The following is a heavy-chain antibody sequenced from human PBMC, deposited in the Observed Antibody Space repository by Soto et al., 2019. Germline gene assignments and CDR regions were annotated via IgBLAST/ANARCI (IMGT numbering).Heavy chain of an antibody. V-gene: IGHV3-53*04. CDR1: GFTVSSNY. CDR2: IYSGGST. CDR3: ARERAARRCSSTSCYLGNTPYPYYYYYMDV. J-gene: IGHJ6*03. Sequence: GGSLRLSCAASGFTVSSNYMSWVRQAPGKGLEWVSVIYSGGSTYYADSVKGRFTISRHNSKNTLYLQMNSLRAEDTAVYYCARERAARRCSSTSCYLGNTPYPYYYYYMDVWGKGTTVTVSS. D-gene: IGHD2-2*01.